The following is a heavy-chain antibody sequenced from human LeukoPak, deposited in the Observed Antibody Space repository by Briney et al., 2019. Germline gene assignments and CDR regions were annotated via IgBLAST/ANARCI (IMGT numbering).Heavy chain of an antibody. CDR2: IYYSGST. V-gene: IGHV4-59*01. Sequence: SETLSLTCTVSGGSISSYYWSWIRQPPGKGLEWIGYIYYSGSTNYNPSLKSRVTISVDTSKNQFSLKLSSVTAADTAVYYCARDPRTTVDYYYYGMDVWGKETTVTVSS. CDR3: ARDPRTTVDYYYYGMDV. D-gene: IGHD4-23*01. J-gene: IGHJ6*04. CDR1: GGSISSYY.